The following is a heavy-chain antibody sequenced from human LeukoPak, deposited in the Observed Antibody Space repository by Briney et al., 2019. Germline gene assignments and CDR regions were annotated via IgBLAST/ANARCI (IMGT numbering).Heavy chain of an antibody. Sequence: GGSLRLSCAASGFTFSSYSMSWVRQAPGKGLEWVSSISSSSSYIYYADSVKGRFTISRDNAENSLYLQMNSLRAEDTAVYYCARGPSGSYYYYYYYMDVWGKGTTVTVSS. CDR3: ARGPSGSYYYYYYYMDV. CDR1: GFTFSSYS. CDR2: ISSSSSYI. D-gene: IGHD1-26*01. V-gene: IGHV3-21*01. J-gene: IGHJ6*03.